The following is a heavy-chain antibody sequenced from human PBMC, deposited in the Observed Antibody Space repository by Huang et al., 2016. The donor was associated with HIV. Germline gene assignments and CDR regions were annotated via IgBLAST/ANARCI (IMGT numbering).Heavy chain of an antibody. V-gene: IGHV3-23*01. CDR1: GFTFRNYA. D-gene: IGHD5-12*01. J-gene: IGHJ4*02. Sequence: EVQLWESGGTLVQPGGSLRLSCGASGFTFRNYAMSWVRQARGKGMEGVSFVSGSRGTIYYADSVKGRFTISRDNVKKTVYLQMNSLRVEDAAVYYCAKDRGDGYSGYDYDYWGQGTLVTVSS. CDR3: AKDRGDGYSGYDYDY. CDR2: VSGSRGTI.